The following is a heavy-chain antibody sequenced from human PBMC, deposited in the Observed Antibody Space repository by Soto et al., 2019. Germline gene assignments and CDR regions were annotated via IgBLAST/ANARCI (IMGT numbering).Heavy chain of an antibody. CDR3: AKWRDSGYDS. J-gene: IGHJ4*02. D-gene: IGHD5-12*01. CDR1: GCTFSSCA. CDR2: ISGRGGST. V-gene: IGHV3-23*01. Sequence: GGSXSLACAASGCTFSSCAMSGVRQPPGKGLEWVSAISGRGGSTYYADSVTGRFTISRDNSKNTLYLQINSLRAEDTAVYYCAKWRDSGYDSWGQGTLVTVSS.